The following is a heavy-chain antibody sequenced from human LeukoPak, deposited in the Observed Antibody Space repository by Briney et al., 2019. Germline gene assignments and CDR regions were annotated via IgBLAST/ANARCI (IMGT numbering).Heavy chain of an antibody. CDR3: ARDRGTYYYDSSGYPDAFDI. J-gene: IGHJ3*02. D-gene: IGHD3-22*01. Sequence: GGSLRLSCAASGFTVSSNYMSWVRQAPGKGLEWVSFIYSGGNTYYADSVKGRFTISRDNSKNTLYLQMNSLRAEDTAVYYCARDRGTYYYDSSGYPDAFDIWGQGTMVTVSS. CDR1: GFTVSSNY. CDR2: IYSGGNT. V-gene: IGHV3-53*01.